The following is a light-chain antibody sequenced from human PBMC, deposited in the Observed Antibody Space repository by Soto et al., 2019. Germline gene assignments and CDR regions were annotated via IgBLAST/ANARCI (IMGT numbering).Light chain of an antibody. V-gene: IGKV2-30*01. Sequence: DVVMTQSPLSLPVTLGQPASITCRSSQSLVSSDGNTYLNWFQQRPGQSPRRLIYKVSNRDSGVPDRFSGSGSDTDFTLKISRVEAEDVGVYYCMQGTYRPLTFGGGTKVEIK. J-gene: IGKJ4*01. CDR2: KVS. CDR3: MQGTYRPLT. CDR1: QSLVSSDGNTY.